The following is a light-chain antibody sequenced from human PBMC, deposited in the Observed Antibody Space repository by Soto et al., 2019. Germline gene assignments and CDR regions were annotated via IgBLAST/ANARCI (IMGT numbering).Light chain of an antibody. J-gene: IGKJ5*01. CDR1: QSVSSSY. V-gene: IGKV3-20*01. CDR2: AAS. CDR3: QQYGGLFLS. Sequence: EIVLTQSPGTLSLSPGERATLSCRASQSVSSSYLAWYQQKPGQAPRLLIYAASSRATGIPDVFSGGGSGTDFHLSISRREPEDFAVYYCQQYGGLFLSFGQGTGLEIK.